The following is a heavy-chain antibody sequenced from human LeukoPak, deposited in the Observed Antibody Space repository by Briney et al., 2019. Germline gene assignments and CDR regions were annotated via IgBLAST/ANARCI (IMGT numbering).Heavy chain of an antibody. CDR2: IWYDGSNK. J-gene: IGHJ6*02. CDR1: GFTFGSYG. D-gene: IGHD3-22*01. V-gene: IGHV3-33*01. Sequence: GRSLRLSCAASGFTFGSYGMHWVRQVPGKGLEWVAVIWYDGSNKYHADSVKGRFTISRDNSKNTLHLQMNSLRAEDTAVYYCARDFDYYDSSGYDAPLDVWGQGTTVTVSS. CDR3: ARDFDYYDSSGYDAPLDV.